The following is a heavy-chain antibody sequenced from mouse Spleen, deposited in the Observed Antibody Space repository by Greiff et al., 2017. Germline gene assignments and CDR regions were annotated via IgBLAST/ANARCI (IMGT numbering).Heavy chain of an antibody. CDR3: ARSYYYDGSPYWYFDV. Sequence: VKLMESGPELVKPGASVKISCKASGYAFSSSWMNWVKQRPGQGLEWIGRIYPGDGDTNYNGKFKGKATLTADKSSSTAYMQLGSLTSVDSAVYFCARSYYYDGSPYWYFDVWGAGTTVTVSS. V-gene: IGHV1-82*01. D-gene: IGHD1-1*01. CDR1: GYAFSSSW. CDR2: IYPGDGDT. J-gene: IGHJ1*01.